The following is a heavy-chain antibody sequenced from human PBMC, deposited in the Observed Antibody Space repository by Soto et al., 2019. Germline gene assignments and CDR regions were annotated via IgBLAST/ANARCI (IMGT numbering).Heavy chain of an antibody. V-gene: IGHV5-51*01. CDR2: IYPSDSDT. CDR3: ARGGVSTRTFDY. Sequence: PGESLKRFSAGSGSNFAGYWRACVRQMPGKGLELMGIIYPSDSDTRYRPSFQGQVTISADKSISSAYLQWSSLRASDTAMYYCARGGVSTRTFDYWGQGTPVTVSS. D-gene: IGHD3-3*01. J-gene: IGHJ4*02. CDR1: GSNFAGYW.